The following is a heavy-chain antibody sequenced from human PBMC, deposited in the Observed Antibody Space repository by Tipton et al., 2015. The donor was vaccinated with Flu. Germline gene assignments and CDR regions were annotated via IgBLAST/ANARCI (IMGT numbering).Heavy chain of an antibody. Sequence: FLRLSCAASGFTFRNYWMTWVRQAPGKGLEWVANIKQDGSEKNCVDSVKGRFTISRDNAKNSLYLQMNSLRAEDTAVYYCARGSGGSYYWGQGTLVTVSS. CDR3: ARGSGGSYY. J-gene: IGHJ4*02. CDR2: IKQDGSEK. D-gene: IGHD2-15*01. V-gene: IGHV3-7*01. CDR1: GFTFRNYW.